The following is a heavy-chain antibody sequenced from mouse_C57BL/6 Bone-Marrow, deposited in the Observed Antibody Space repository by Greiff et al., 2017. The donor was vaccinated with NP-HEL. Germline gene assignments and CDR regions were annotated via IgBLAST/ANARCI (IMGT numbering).Heavy chain of an antibody. J-gene: IGHJ4*01. CDR2: ISDGGSYT. V-gene: IGHV5-4*03. Sequence: EVKLMESGGGLVKPGGSLKLSCAASGFTFSSYAMSWVRQTPEKRLEWVATISDGGSYTYYPDNVKGRFTISRDNAKNNLYLQMSHLKSEDTAMYYCASPHYWGQGTSVTVSS. CDR3: ASPHY. CDR1: GFTFSSYA.